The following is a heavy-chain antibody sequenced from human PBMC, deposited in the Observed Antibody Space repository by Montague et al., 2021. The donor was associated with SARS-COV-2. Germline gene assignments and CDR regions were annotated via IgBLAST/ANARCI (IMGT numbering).Heavy chain of an antibody. CDR1: GGSFSTYY. V-gene: IGHV4-34*01. CDR3: ARGRRITFGGVIGWFSTFDY. CDR2: IDHSGNT. J-gene: IGHJ4*02. Sequence: SETLSLTCAVYGGSFSTYYWAWIRQSPGRGLEWIGNIDHSGNTNYNPSLKSRDTISVDTSKNQFSLKLSSVTAADTAVYYCARGRRITFGGVIGWFSTFDYWGQGTLVTVSS. D-gene: IGHD3-16*02.